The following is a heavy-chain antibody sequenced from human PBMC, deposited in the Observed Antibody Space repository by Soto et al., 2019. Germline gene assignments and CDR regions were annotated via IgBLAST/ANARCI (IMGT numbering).Heavy chain of an antibody. V-gene: IGHV3-15*01. CDR3: TTDQWELPPPDY. CDR2: IKSKTDGGTT. D-gene: IGHD1-26*01. J-gene: IGHJ4*02. CDR1: GFTFSSYA. Sequence: GGSLRLSCAASGFTFSSYAMTWVRQAPGKGLEWVGRIKSKTDGGTTDCAAPVKGRFTISRDDSKNTLYLQMNSLKTEDTAVYYCTTDQWELPPPDYWGQGTLVTVSS.